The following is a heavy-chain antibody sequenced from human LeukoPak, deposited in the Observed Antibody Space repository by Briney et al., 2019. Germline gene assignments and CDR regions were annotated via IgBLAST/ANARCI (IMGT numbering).Heavy chain of an antibody. CDR2: IYYSGST. J-gene: IGHJ4*02. Sequence: PSKTLSLTCSVSSGSISSGDYYWNWICQHPGKGLEWIGYIYYSGSTFYNPSLKSRLTISIGTSKNQFSLRLRSVTAADTAVYYCARGLSSGYYYFDSWGQGTLVTVSS. V-gene: IGHV4-31*03. D-gene: IGHD3-22*01. CDR3: ARGLSSGYYYFDS. CDR1: SGSISSGDYY.